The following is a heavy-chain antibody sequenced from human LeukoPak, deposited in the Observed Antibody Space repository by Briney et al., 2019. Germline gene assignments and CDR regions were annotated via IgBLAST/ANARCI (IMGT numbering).Heavy chain of an antibody. J-gene: IGHJ5*02. Sequence: SETLSLTCTVSGGSISSYYWSWIRQPPGKGPEWIGYIYYSGSTNYNPSLKSRVTISVDTSKNQFSLKLSSVTAADTAVYYCAREETANNWFDPWGQGTLVTVSS. CDR3: AREETANNWFDP. V-gene: IGHV4-59*01. CDR1: GGSISSYY. D-gene: IGHD5-24*01. CDR2: IYYSGST.